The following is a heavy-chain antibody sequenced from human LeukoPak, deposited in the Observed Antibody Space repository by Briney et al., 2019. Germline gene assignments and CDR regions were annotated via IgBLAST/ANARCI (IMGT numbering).Heavy chain of an antibody. Sequence: PSETLSLTCGVSGGSMSYYYWSWIRQAPGMGLEWIGYIHYSGSTTYNPSLKSRVTMSVDTSKNEFSLKLSSVTAADTAVYYCASVRHRRDGYNRAGAFDIWGQGTMVTVSS. CDR2: IHYSGST. J-gene: IGHJ3*02. V-gene: IGHV4-59*01. D-gene: IGHD5-24*01. CDR1: GGSMSYYY. CDR3: ASVRHRRDGYNRAGAFDI.